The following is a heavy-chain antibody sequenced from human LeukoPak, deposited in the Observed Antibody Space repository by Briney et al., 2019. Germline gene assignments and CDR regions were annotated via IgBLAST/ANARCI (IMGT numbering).Heavy chain of an antibody. CDR1: GCTFSSYA. J-gene: IGHJ4*02. CDR3: ARWRGSTSERSDY. Sequence: GRSLRLSCAASGCTFSSYAMHWVRQAPGKGLEWVAVISYDGSNKYYADSVKGRFTISRDNSKNTLYLQMNSLRAEDTAVYYCARWRGSTSERSDYWGQGTLVTVSS. CDR2: ISYDGSNK. V-gene: IGHV3-30-3*01. D-gene: IGHD2-2*01.